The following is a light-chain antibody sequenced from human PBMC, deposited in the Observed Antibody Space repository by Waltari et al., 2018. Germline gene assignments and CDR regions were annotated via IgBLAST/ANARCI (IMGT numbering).Light chain of an antibody. V-gene: IGKV4-1*01. CDR1: QSVLSRSNNKNY. CDR2: WAS. CDR3: QQYHRSRPWT. Sequence: DIVMTQSPDSLAVSLGERATINCKSSQSVLSRSNNKNYLSLYQHKPPQPPKLLIYWASSQEAGGPDRFSGSGYGTDFTLTNSSLQADDVAVYYCQQYHRSRPWTFGQVTKVEIK. J-gene: IGKJ1*01.